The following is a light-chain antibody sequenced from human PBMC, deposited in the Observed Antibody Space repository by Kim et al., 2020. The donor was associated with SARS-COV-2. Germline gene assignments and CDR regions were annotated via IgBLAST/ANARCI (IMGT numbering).Light chain of an antibody. J-gene: IGKJ1*01. CDR1: QGLRNA. CDR2: GAS. CDR3: LQYITYTWT. Sequence: ASVGDSVIITCRASQGLRNALAWYQQKPGKAPKLLIYGASSLQSGVPSRFSGSSSGTDFTLAISSLQPDDFATYSCLQYITYTWTFGQGTKVDIK. V-gene: IGKV1-6*01.